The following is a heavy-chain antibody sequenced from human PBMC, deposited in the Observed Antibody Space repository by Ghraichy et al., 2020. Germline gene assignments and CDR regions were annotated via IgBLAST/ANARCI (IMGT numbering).Heavy chain of an antibody. CDR3: AKVSHSGWYFLDY. J-gene: IGHJ4*02. CDR2: ISYDGNNK. Sequence: GGSLRLSCAASGFTFSGYGMHWVRQAPGKGLEWVSVISYDGNNKYYADSVKGRFTISRDNSKNTLYLQMNSPRAEDTGVYYCAKVSHSGWYFLDYWGQGTLVTVSS. V-gene: IGHV3-30*18. D-gene: IGHD6-19*01. CDR1: GFTFSGYG.